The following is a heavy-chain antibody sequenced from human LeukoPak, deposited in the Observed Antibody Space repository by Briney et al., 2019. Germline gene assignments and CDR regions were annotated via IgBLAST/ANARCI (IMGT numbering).Heavy chain of an antibody. CDR1: GGSISSSNW. Sequence: SETLSLTCAVSGGSISSSNWWSWVRQPPGKGLEWIGEIYHSGSTNYNPSLKSRVTISVDTSKNQFSLKLSSVTAADTAVYYCARGRRGFRIFDYWGQGTLVTVSS. CDR3: ARGRRGFRIFDY. J-gene: IGHJ4*02. CDR2: IYHSGST. D-gene: IGHD5-24*01. V-gene: IGHV4-4*02.